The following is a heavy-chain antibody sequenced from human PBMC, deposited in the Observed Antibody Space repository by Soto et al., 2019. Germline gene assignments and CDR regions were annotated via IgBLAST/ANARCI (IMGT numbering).Heavy chain of an antibody. J-gene: IGHJ4*02. CDR1: GGSISSSSYY. Sequence: SETLSLTCTVSGGSISSSSYYWGWIRQPPGKGLEWIGSIYYSGNTYYNPSLMSRVTISVDTSKNQYSLKLSSVTAADTAVYYWVRRVGRARFDYWGQGTLVTVSS. CDR2: IYYSGNT. V-gene: IGHV4-39*01. D-gene: IGHD6-13*01. CDR3: VRRVGRARFDY.